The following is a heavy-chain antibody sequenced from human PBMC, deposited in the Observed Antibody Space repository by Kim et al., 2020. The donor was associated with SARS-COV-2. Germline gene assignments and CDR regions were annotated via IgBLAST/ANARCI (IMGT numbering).Heavy chain of an antibody. V-gene: IGHV1-18*01. J-gene: IGHJ6*02. CDR2: ISAYNGNT. CDR3: ARDWDIVVVPAAMPPYYYYGMDV. D-gene: IGHD2-2*01. Sequence: ASVKVSCKASGYTFTSYGISWVRQAPGQGLEWMGWISAYNGNTNYAQKLQGRVTMTTDTSTSTAYMELRSLRSDDTAVYYCARDWDIVVVPAAMPPYYYYGMDVWGQGTTVTVSS. CDR1: GYTFTSYG.